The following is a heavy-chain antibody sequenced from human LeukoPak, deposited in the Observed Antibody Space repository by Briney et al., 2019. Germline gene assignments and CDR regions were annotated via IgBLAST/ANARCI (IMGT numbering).Heavy chain of an antibody. V-gene: IGHV3-9*01. J-gene: IGHJ4*02. CDR1: GFTFDDYA. CDR3: AKAIDYSLDRPGGN. CDR2: ISWNSGSI. Sequence: QAGGSLRLSCAASGFTFDDYAMHWVRQAPGKGLEWVSGISWNSGSIGYADSAKGRFTISRDNAKNSLYLQMNSLRAEDTALYYCAKAIDYSLDRPGGNWGQGTLVTVSS. D-gene: IGHD4-11*01.